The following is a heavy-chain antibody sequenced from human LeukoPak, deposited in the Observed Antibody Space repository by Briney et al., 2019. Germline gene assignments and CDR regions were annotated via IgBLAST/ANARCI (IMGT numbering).Heavy chain of an antibody. J-gene: IGHJ3*01. CDR2: LSGSGGGT. Sequence: GGSLRLSCAASGFTFSSYTMTWVRQAPGKGLEWVSSLSGSGGGTWYADSVNGRFTISRDNSNNVMYLQMNSLRVEDTAIYYCAKDRTPYSRSGGYYLGAFDLWGHGTMVIVSS. V-gene: IGHV3-23*01. D-gene: IGHD3-10*01. CDR3: AKDRTPYSRSGGYYLGAFDL. CDR1: GFTFSSYT.